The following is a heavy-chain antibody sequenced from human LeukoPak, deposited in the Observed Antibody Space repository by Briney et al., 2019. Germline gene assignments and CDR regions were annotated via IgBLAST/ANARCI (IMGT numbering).Heavy chain of an antibody. CDR2: INWNGGST. D-gene: IGHD1-26*01. Sequence: PGGSLRLSCAASGFTFSSYSMSWVRQAPGKGLEWVSGINWNGGSTGYADSVKGRFTISRDNAKNSLYLQMNGLRAEDTALYYCARDPVGAEDYWGQGTLVTVSS. V-gene: IGHV3-20*04. CDR3: ARDPVGAEDY. CDR1: GFTFSSYS. J-gene: IGHJ4*02.